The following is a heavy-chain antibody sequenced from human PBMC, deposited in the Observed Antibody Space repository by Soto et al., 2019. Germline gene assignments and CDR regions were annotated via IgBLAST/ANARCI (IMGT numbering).Heavy chain of an antibody. CDR1: GGSFTSNNW. CDR3: ASRDPGASVDY. J-gene: IGHJ4*02. D-gene: IGHD1-26*01. Sequence: PSETLSLTCAVSGGSFTSNNWWTWVRQPPGQGLEWIGEIYRTGSTNYNPSLKSRVTISLDKSENQFSLKVTSLTAADTAVYYCASRDPGASVDYWGQGTLVTVSS. V-gene: IGHV4-4*02. CDR2: IYRTGST.